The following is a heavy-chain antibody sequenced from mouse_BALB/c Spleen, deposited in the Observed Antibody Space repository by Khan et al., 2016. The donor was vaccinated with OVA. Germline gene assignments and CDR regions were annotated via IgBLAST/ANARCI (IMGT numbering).Heavy chain of an antibody. V-gene: IGHV9-3-1*01. CDR1: GYTFTNYG. CDR2: INTYSGEP. CDR3: AISASYWSFDV. D-gene: IGHD6-1*01. J-gene: IGHJ1*01. Sequence: QMQLVQSGPELMKPGETVKISCKASGYTFTNYGMNWVKQAPGKGLKWMGWINTYSGEPTYADDFKGRFAFSLETSANTAYLKSNNLKNADTSTYFYAISASYWSFDVWGAGTTVTVSS.